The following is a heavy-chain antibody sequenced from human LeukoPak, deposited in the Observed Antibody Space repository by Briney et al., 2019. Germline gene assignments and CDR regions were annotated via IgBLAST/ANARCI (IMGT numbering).Heavy chain of an antibody. CDR1: GYTFTSYD. Sequence: ASVKVSCKASGYTFTSYDINWVRQATGQGPEWMGWMNPNSGNTGYAHKFRGRVSISRNTSISTAYMELSSLVSEDTAVYYCARLGELSSDDYWGQGTLVTVSS. D-gene: IGHD3-16*02. CDR3: ARLGELSSDDY. CDR2: MNPNSGNT. V-gene: IGHV1-8*03. J-gene: IGHJ4*02.